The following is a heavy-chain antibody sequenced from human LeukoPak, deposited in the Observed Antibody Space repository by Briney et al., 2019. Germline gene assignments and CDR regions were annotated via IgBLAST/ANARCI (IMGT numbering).Heavy chain of an antibody. D-gene: IGHD1-26*01. J-gene: IGHJ4*02. CDR2: ISGSGGST. Sequence: PGGSLRLSCAAFEFTFSRYAMSWVRQAPGKGLEWVSAISGSGGSTYYADSVKGRFTISRDNSKNTLYLQMNSLRAEDTAVYYCAKEDYSGSYPGYFDYWGQGTLVTVSS. CDR3: AKEDYSGSYPGYFDY. CDR1: EFTFSRYA. V-gene: IGHV3-23*01.